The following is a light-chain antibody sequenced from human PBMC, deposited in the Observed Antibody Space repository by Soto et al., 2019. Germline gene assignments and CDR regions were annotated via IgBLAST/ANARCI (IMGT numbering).Light chain of an antibody. CDR2: LAF. V-gene: IGKV2-28*01. J-gene: IGKJ3*01. CDR1: QSLLHSNGYTY. Sequence: DIVMTQSPLSLPVTPGEPASISCRSSQSLLHSNGYTYLDGYLQKPGQSQQLLIYLAFNRASGAPDRFSGSGSGTDFTLTISTLHSDDVGVYYCMQGLHSPLTLAPGTKLDSK. CDR3: MQGLHSPLT.